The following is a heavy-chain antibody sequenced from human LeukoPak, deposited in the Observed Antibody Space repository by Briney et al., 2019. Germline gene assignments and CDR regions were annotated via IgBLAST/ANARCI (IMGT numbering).Heavy chain of an antibody. V-gene: IGHV3-33*08. CDR3: ARDPPPTVGRDYFDY. CDR1: GFIFSSHA. Sequence: PGRSLRLSCAASGFIFSSHAMHWVRQAPGKGLEWVAVIWYDGSNKYYADSVKGRFTISRDNSKNTPYLQMNSLRAEDTAVYYCARDPPPTVGRDYFDYWGQGTLVTVSS. D-gene: IGHD1-26*01. CDR2: IWYDGSNK. J-gene: IGHJ4*02.